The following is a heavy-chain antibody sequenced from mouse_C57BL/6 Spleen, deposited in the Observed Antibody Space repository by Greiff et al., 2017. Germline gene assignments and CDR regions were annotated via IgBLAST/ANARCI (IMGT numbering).Heavy chain of an antibody. CDR2: IYPGDGDT. CDR1: GYAFSSSW. Sequence: VQRVESGPELVKPGASVKISCKASGYAFSSSWMNWVKQRPGKGLEWIGRIYPGDGDTNYNGKFKGKATLTADKSSSTAYMQLSSLTSEDSAVYFCARRGSYAMDYWGQGTSVTVSS. CDR3: ARRGSYAMDY. V-gene: IGHV1-82*01. J-gene: IGHJ4*01.